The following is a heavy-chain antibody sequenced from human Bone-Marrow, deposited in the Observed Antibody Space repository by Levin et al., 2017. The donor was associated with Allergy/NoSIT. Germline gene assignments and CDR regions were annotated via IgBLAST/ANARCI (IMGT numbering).Heavy chain of an antibody. V-gene: IGHV3-74*01. D-gene: IGHD3-16*01. J-gene: IGHJ4*02. CDR3: ARDFGWISDY. CDR1: GFTFSTYW. CDR2: INSDGSTT. Sequence: GGSLRLSCAASGFTFSTYWMHWVRQGPGKGLVWVSRINSDGSTTTYADSVRGRFTISRDNAKNTLYLQMNSLRDEDTAVYYCARDFGWISDYWGQGTLVTVSS.